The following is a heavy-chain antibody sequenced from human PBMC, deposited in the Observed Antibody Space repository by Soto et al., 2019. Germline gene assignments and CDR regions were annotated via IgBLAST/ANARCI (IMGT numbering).Heavy chain of an antibody. D-gene: IGHD5-18*01. CDR3: ARDVDTAMVSGVFDY. Sequence: TGGSLRLSCAASGFTFSSYSINWVRQAPGKGLEWVSSISSSSSYIYYADSVKGRFTISRDNAKNSLYLQMNSLRAEDTAVYYCARDVDTAMVSGVFDYWGQGTLVTVSS. V-gene: IGHV3-21*01. J-gene: IGHJ4*02. CDR1: GFTFSSYS. CDR2: ISSSSSYI.